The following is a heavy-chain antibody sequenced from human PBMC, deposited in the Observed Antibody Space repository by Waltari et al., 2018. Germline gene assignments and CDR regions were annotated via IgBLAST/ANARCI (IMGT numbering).Heavy chain of an antibody. CDR3: ARDLNWNEHSSSWYDVY. CDR2: IYSGGST. J-gene: IGHJ4*02. V-gene: IGHV3-53*01. CDR1: GFTVSSNY. D-gene: IGHD6-13*01. Sequence: EVQLVESGGGLIQHGGSLRLSCAASGFTVSSNYMSWVRQAPGKGLEWVSVIYSGGSTYYADSVKGRFTISRDNSKNTLYLQMNSLRAEDTAVYYCARDLNWNEHSSSWYDVYWGQGTLVTVSS.